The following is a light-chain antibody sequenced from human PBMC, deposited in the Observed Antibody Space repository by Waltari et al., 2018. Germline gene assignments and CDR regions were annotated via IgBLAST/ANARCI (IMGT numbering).Light chain of an antibody. V-gene: IGKV1-9*01. CDR1: QDISNY. CDR3: QQHNSYPRT. CDR2: AAT. Sequence: DIQMTQSPSYLSASVGDRVTITCQASQDISNYLAWYQQKPGKAPELLIYAATTLQSGVSSRFSGSGSGTEFTLTINSLQPKDFATYYCQQHNSYPRTFSQGTKVEVK. J-gene: IGKJ1*01.